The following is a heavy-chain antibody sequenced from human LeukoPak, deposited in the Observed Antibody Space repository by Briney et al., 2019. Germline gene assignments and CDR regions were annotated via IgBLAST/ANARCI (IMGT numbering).Heavy chain of an antibody. D-gene: IGHD3-9*01. J-gene: IGHJ4*02. CDR3: AKGSDWLRHFDY. CDR2: ISYDGSNR. CDR1: GFTFSSYG. V-gene: IGHV3-30*18. Sequence: GGPLTLSCAASGFTFSSYGMHWVRQAPGKGLEWVAVISYDGSNRYYADSVKGRFTISRDNSKNTLYLQVNSLRAEDTAVYYCAKGSDWLRHFDYWGQGTLVTVSS.